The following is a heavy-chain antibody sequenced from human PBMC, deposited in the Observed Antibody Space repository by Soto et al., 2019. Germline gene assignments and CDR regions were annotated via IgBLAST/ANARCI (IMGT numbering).Heavy chain of an antibody. CDR1: GFTFSDYY. CDR2: ISSSGSTI. CDR3: ARGQRTLTTFSISPYYGMDV. D-gene: IGHD4-17*01. V-gene: IGHV3-11*01. J-gene: IGHJ6*02. Sequence: GGSLRLSCAASGFTFSDYYMSWIRQAPGKGLEWVSYISSSGSTIYYADSVKGRFTISRDNAKNSLYLQMNSLRAEDTAVYYCARGQRTLTTFSISPYYGMDVWGQGTTVTVSS.